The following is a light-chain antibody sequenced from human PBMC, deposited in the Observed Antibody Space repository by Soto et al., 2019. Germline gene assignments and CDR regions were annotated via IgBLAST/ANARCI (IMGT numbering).Light chain of an antibody. CDR2: AAS. V-gene: IGKV1-5*01. Sequence: DIQMSQSPSTLSASVADRVTITCRARQSISSWLAWYQQKPGKAPKLLIYAASTWQSGVPSRFSGSGSGTEFTLTISSLLSEDFAVYYCQQYNNWPRTFGQGTKVDIK. J-gene: IGKJ1*01. CDR3: QQYNNWPRT. CDR1: QSISSW.